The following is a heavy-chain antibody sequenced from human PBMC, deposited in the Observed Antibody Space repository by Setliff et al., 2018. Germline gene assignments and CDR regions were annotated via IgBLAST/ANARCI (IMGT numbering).Heavy chain of an antibody. CDR2: VYYSGST. CDR3: ARTGTYRYFDY. J-gene: IGHJ4*02. V-gene: IGHV4-38-2*01. D-gene: IGHD1-1*01. Sequence: PSETLSLTCAVSDFSVSSVYYWGWIRQPPGKGLEWIANVYYSGSTYYNPSLESRVTMSVDTSKSQFSLNLYSVTAADTAVYYCARTGTYRYFDYWGQGALVTVS. CDR1: DFSVSSVYY.